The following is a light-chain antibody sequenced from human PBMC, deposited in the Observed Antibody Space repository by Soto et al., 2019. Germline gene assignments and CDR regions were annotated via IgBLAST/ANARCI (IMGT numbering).Light chain of an antibody. J-gene: IGLJ2*01. CDR1: TSDVGGYNY. CDR2: EVN. CDR3: SSYAGSKNFIL. Sequence: QSALTQPPSASGSPGQSVTISCTGTTSDVGGYNYVSWYQLHPGKVPKLIISEVNKRPSGVPDRFSGSKSGSTASLTVSGLQAEDEADYFCSSYAGSKNFILFGRGTQLTVL. V-gene: IGLV2-8*01.